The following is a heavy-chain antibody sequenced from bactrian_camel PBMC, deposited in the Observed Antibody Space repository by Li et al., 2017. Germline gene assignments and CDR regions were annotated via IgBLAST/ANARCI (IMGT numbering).Heavy chain of an antibody. V-gene: IGHV3S68*01. CDR3: TKDRSYGTRNWVQST. CDR2: IYGNTGTT. J-gene: IGHJ4*01. Sequence: HVQLVESGGGSVQAEGSLRLSCTTSGITYRWPCMGWFRQAPGKERERVSRIYGNTGTTYYADSVKGRFTISRDNAKNMLYLQMNSLKPEDTAMYYCTKDRSYGTRNWVQSTRGQGTQVTVS. D-gene: IGHD3*01. CDR1: GITYRWPC.